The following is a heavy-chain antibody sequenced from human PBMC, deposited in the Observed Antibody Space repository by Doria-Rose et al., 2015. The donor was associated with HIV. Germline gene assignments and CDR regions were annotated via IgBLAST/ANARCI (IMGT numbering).Heavy chain of an antibody. CDR3: ARARNYGFPHFFDF. CDR2: ISSSGTT. J-gene: IGHJ4*02. CDR1: GDSISSGDSF. V-gene: IGHV4-30-4*01. Sequence: QGQLQESRPGLVRPSQTLSLTCTVSGDSISSGDSFWSWIRQPPGKGPEWIGYISSSGTTYYYTSLSGRLTISLDASKNQFSLNLTSVPAADTAVYYCARARNYGFPHFFDFCGQGTLFPVSS. D-gene: IGHD3-10*01.